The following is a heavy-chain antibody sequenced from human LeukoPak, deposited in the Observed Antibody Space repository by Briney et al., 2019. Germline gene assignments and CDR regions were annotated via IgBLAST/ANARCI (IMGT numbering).Heavy chain of an antibody. J-gene: IGHJ4*02. CDR1: GGSISSSSYY. CDR3: ATTGMVSLPTYYDY. V-gene: IGHV4-39*07. CDR2: IYYSGST. D-gene: IGHD1-20*01. Sequence: PSETLSLTCTVSGGSISSSSYYWGWIRQPPGKGLEWIGSIYYSGSTYYNPSLKSRVTISVDTSKNQFSLKLSSVTAADTAVYYCATTGMVSLPTYYDYWGQGTLVTVSS.